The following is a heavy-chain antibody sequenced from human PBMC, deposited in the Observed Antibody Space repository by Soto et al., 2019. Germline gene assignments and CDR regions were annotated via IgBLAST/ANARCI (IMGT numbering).Heavy chain of an antibody. Sequence: ASVKVSCKASGYTLSSFRISWVRQAPGQGLEWMGWISADSGSTDYAQRFQDRVTMSTDTSTTTAYMELTSLRSDDTAVYYCARPLDYYYYAMDVWGQGTTVTVSS. V-gene: IGHV1-18*01. CDR2: ISADSGST. J-gene: IGHJ6*02. CDR1: GYTLSSFR. CDR3: ARPLDYYYYAMDV.